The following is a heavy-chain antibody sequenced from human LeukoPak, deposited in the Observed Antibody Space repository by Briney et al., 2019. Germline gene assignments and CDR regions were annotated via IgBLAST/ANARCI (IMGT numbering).Heavy chain of an antibody. V-gene: IGHV3-20*04. D-gene: IGHD2-15*01. J-gene: IGHJ4*02. CDR1: GFKFDDYG. Sequence: PGGSLRLSCAASGFKFDDYGMSWVRQAPGKGLEWVSGLDWNGGSTNYADSVKGRFTISRDNAKSSLLLQMNSLRAEDTALYYCARHEKYCFGGSCYFDYWGQGTLVTVSS. CDR3: ARHEKYCFGGSCYFDY. CDR2: LDWNGGST.